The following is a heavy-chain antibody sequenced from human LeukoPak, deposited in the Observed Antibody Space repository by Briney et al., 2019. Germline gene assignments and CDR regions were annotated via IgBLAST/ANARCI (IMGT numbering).Heavy chain of an antibody. CDR3: ATYFDSTGYFEEAYDT. Sequence: PGGSLRLSCAASGFTFSRYSMNWVRQAPGGGVGWVAYISTNSKTIYSGDSVKGRFSISRDNDKNLLYLQMDSLRVEDTAVYHCATYFDSTGYFEEAYDTWGQGTLVTVSA. CDR1: GFTFSRYS. CDR2: ISTNSKTI. J-gene: IGHJ4*03. D-gene: IGHD3-22*01. V-gene: IGHV3-48*01.